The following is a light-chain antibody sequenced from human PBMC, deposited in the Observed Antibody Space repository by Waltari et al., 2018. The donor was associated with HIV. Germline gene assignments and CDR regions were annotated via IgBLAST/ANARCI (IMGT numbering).Light chain of an antibody. CDR2: RDK. J-gene: IGLJ1*01. CDR3: AAWDDSLSGFYV. V-gene: IGLV1-47*01. CDR1: TSNIGTNY. Sequence: QSVLTQPPSASATPGQRVTISCSGSTSNIGTNYVFWYQQLPGTAPKLLIFRDKERPSGVPDRFSGSRSGTSASLVISGLRSEDEAEYYCAAWDDSLSGFYVFGSGTRVTVL.